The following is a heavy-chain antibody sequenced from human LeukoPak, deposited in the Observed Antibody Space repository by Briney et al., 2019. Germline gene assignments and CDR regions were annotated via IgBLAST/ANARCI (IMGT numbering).Heavy chain of an antibody. D-gene: IGHD2-2*01. CDR2: IYTSGST. V-gene: IGHV4-61*02. CDR1: GGSISSGGYY. Sequence: SQTLSLTCTASGGSISSGGYYWSWIRQPAGKGLEWIGRIYTSGSTNYNPSLKSRATISVDTSKNQFSLELSSVTAADTAVYYCARDYCSSTSCYNFDYWGQGTLVTVSP. J-gene: IGHJ4*02. CDR3: ARDYCSSTSCYNFDY.